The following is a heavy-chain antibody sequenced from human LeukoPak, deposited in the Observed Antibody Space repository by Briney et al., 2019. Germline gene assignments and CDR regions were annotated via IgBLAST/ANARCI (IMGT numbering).Heavy chain of an antibody. CDR1: GFTFSSYS. CDR2: ISSSSSYI. CDR3: ARAVGATHFDY. D-gene: IGHD1-26*01. Sequence: GGSLRLSCAASGFTFSSYSMNWVRQAPGKGLEWVSSISSSSSYIYYADSVKGRFTISRDNAKNSLYLQMNSLRAEDTAVYCCARAVGATHFDYWGQGILVTVSS. V-gene: IGHV3-21*01. J-gene: IGHJ4*02.